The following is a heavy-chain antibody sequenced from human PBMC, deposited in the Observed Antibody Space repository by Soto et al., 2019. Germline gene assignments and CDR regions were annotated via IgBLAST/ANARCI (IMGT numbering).Heavy chain of an antibody. CDR1: GGSISSGNW. V-gene: IGHV4-4*02. J-gene: IGHJ4*02. CDR3: ASHPGNTYGPYDY. Sequence: VQLQESGPGLVKPSGTLSLTCAVSGGSISSGNWWSWVRQSPGKGLEWIGEISHSGNTNHNPSLKSRVTISIDKSKNQFSLKLTSVTAADTAVYYCASHPGNTYGPYDYWGQGTLVTVSS. D-gene: IGHD5-18*01. CDR2: ISHSGNT.